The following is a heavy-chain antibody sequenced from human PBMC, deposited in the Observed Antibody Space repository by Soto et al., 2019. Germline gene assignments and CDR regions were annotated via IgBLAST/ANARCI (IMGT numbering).Heavy chain of an antibody. CDR1: GFTFRTSW. V-gene: IGHV3-74*01. CDR2: MNSDGSTI. CDR3: ASQLLYGY. Sequence: QSGGSLRLSCAASGFTFRTSWMHWVRQAPGKGLVWVARMNSDGSTISYADSVKGRFTISRDNAKNTLFLQMNSLRVEDTALYYCASQLLYGYWGQGTLVTVSS. D-gene: IGHD1-1*01. J-gene: IGHJ4*02.